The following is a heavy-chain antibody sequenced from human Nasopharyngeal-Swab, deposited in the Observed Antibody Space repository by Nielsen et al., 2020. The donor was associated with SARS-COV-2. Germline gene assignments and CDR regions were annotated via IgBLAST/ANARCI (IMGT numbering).Heavy chain of an antibody. D-gene: IGHD2-15*01. CDR1: GFTVSSNY. CDR3: ARATCSGGTCYSDY. CDR2: ISSGSSNI. V-gene: IGHV3-21*06. J-gene: IGHJ4*02. Sequence: GGSLRLSCAASGFTVSSNYMSWVRQAPGTGLEWVSSISSGSSNIYYAESMKGRFTISRDNAENFLYLQMNSLRVEDTAVYYCARATCSGGTCYSDYWGQGTLVTVSS.